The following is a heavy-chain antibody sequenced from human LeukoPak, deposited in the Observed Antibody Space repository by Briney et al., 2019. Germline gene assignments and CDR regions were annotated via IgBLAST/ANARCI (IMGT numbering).Heavy chain of an antibody. CDR2: ISGSGGRT. CDR3: VGSGSSDESN. D-gene: IGHD1-26*01. CDR1: GFTFTSYA. V-gene: IGHV3-23*01. Sequence: GGSLRLSCAASGFTFTSYAMSWVRQAPGKGLEWVSAISGSGGRTYSADSVKGRFTISRDNSKNTLYLQMNSLRAEDTAVYYCVGSGSSDESNWGQGTLVTVSS. J-gene: IGHJ4*02.